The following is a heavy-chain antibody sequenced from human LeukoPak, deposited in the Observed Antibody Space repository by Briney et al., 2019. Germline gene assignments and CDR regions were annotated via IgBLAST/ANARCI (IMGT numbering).Heavy chain of an antibody. V-gene: IGHV4-59*01. Sequence: SETLSLTCTVSGGSISSYYWSWTRQPPGKGLEWIGYIYYSGSTNYNPSLKSRVTISVDTSKNQFSLKLSSVTAADTAVYYCARVAALGYCSSTSCYRNWYFDLWGRGTLVTVSS. CDR3: ARVAALGYCSSTSCYRNWYFDL. CDR1: GGSISSYY. CDR2: IYYSGST. J-gene: IGHJ2*01. D-gene: IGHD2-2*02.